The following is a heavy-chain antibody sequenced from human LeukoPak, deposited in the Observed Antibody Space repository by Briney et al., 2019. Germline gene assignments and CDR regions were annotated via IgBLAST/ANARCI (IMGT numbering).Heavy chain of an antibody. J-gene: IGHJ6*03. CDR3: AKDGGGYYPYYYYYMDV. Sequence: GRSLRLSCAASGFTFSNYAMHWVRQAPGKGLEWVALISYDGSNKYFADSVKGRFTISRDNSKNTLYLQMNSLRAEDTAVYYCAKDGGGYYPYYYYYMDVWGKGTTVTISS. V-gene: IGHV3-30*04. CDR2: ISYDGSNK. CDR1: GFTFSNYA. D-gene: IGHD3-22*01.